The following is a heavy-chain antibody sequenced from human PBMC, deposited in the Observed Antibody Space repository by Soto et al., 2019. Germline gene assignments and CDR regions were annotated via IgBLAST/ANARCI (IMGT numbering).Heavy chain of an antibody. CDR1: VASLVSYY. V-gene: IGHV4-59*13. CDR2: IFHSGGT. D-gene: IGHD1-26*01. J-gene: IGHJ4*02. CDR3: ARDQNGSPHFDY. Sequence: QVQLQESGPGLLKLSETLSLTAPALVASLVSYYWGWSRQPQGRGLGGVGFIFHSGGTNCNPSLKSRVTFSVDTSKNQFSLKLTSVTAADTAVYYCARDQNGSPHFDYWGQGILITVSS.